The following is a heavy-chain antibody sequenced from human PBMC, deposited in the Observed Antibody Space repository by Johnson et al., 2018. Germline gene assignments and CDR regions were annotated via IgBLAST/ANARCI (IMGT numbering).Heavy chain of an antibody. CDR1: GFTFSSYG. V-gene: IGHV3-33*01. Sequence: QVQLVQAGGGVVQPGRSLRLCCAASGFTFSSYGMHWVRQAPGKGLEWVAVIWYDGSNKYYADSVKGRLTISRDNSKNTLSLQMNSLRAEDTAVYYSARVWGGSGSYLFAFDIWGQGTMVTVSS. CDR3: ARVWGGSGSYLFAFDI. CDR2: IWYDGSNK. J-gene: IGHJ3*02. D-gene: IGHD1-26*01.